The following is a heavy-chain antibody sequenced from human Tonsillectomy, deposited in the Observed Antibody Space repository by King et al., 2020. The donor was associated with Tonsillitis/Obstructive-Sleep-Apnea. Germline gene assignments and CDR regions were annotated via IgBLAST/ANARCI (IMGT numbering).Heavy chain of an antibody. D-gene: IGHD2-2*02. Sequence: VQLVESGGGVVQSGRSLRLSCAASGFTFSTYGMHWVRQAPGKGLEWVAVISYDGSNKYYADSVKGRFTISRDNSKNTLYLQMNSLRAEDTAVYYCARGHIPEYGMDVWGQGTTVTVSS. J-gene: IGHJ6*02. CDR1: GFTFSTYG. CDR3: ARGHIPEYGMDV. CDR2: ISYDGSNK. V-gene: IGHV3-30*03.